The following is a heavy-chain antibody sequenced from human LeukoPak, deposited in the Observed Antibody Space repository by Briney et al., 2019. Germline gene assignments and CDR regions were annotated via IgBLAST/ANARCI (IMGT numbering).Heavy chain of an antibody. J-gene: IGHJ6*02. CDR3: ARALNYAMDV. CDR1: GFTFSSYA. Sequence: PGGSLRLSCAASGFTFSSYAMSWVRQAPGKGLEWVSALSGSAGSTYYADSVKGRFTISRDNSKNTLYLQMNSLRAEDTAVYYCARALNYAMDVWGQGTTVTVSS. V-gene: IGHV3-23*01. CDR2: LSGSAGST.